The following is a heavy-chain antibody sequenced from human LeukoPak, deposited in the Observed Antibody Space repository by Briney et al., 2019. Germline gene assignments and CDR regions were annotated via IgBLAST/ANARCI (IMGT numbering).Heavy chain of an antibody. V-gene: IGHV4-59*08. Sequence: PSETLSLTCTVSGGSISSYYWSWIRQPPGKGLEWIGYIYYSGSTNYNPSLKSRVTISVDTSKNQFSLRLSSVTAADTAVYYCARRARLGNYFDYWGQGTLVTVSS. CDR1: GGSISSYY. CDR2: IYYSGST. D-gene: IGHD3-16*01. J-gene: IGHJ4*02. CDR3: ARRARLGNYFDY.